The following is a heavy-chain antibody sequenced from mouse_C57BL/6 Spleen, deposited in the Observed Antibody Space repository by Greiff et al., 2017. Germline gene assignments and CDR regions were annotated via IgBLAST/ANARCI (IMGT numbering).Heavy chain of an antibody. D-gene: IGHD1-1*01. CDR2: IDPENGDT. CDR1: GFNIKDDY. CDR3: TTSSRRAY. J-gene: IGHJ3*01. Sequence: EVKLMESGAELVRPGASVKLSCTASGFNIKDDYMHWVKQRPEQGLEWIGWIDPENGDTEYASKFQGKATITADTSSNTAYLQLSSLTSEDTAVYYCTTSSRRAYWGQGTLVTVSA. V-gene: IGHV14-4*01.